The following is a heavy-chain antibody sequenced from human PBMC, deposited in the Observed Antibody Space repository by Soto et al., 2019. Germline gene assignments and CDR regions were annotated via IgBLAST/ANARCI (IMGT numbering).Heavy chain of an antibody. CDR3: ARDLGWNDLIGY. J-gene: IGHJ4*02. D-gene: IGHD1-1*01. CDR2: IYYSGST. CDR1: GGSISSSSYY. V-gene: IGHV4-39*01. Sequence: PSETLSLTCTVSGGSISSSSYYWGWIRQPPGKGLEWIGSIYYSGSTYYNPSLKSRVTISVDTSKNQFSLKLSSVTAADTAVYYCARDLGWNDLIGYWGQGTLVTVSS.